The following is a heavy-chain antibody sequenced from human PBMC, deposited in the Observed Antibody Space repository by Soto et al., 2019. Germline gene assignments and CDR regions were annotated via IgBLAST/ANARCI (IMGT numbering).Heavy chain of an antibody. V-gene: IGHV1-46*01. Sequence: ASVKVSCTASGGTFSSYAISWVRQAPVQGLEWMGIINPSGGSTSYAQKFQGRVTMTRDTSTSTVYMELSSLRSEDTAVYYCARARLTGTADDAFDIWGQGIMVTVSS. CDR3: ARARLTGTADDAFDI. J-gene: IGHJ3*02. CDR1: GGTFSSYA. D-gene: IGHD1-20*01. CDR2: INPSGGST.